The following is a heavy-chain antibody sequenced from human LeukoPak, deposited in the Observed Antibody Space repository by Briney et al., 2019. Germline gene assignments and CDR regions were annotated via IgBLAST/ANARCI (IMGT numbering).Heavy chain of an antibody. CDR2: ISAYNGNT. Sequence: ASVKVSCKASGYTFTSYGISWVRQAPGRGLEWMGWISAYNGNTNYAQKLQGRVTMTTDTSTSTAYMELRSLRSDDTAVYYCARDYCSGGSCYHTLAAFDIWGQGTMVTVSS. CDR3: ARDYCSGGSCYHTLAAFDI. D-gene: IGHD2-15*01. CDR1: GYTFTSYG. J-gene: IGHJ3*02. V-gene: IGHV1-18*01.